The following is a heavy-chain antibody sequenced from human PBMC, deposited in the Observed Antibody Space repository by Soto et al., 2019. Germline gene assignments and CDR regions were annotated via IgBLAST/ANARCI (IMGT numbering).Heavy chain of an antibody. CDR1: GFTFRSYA. CDR2: IGSGGTKA. J-gene: IGHJ3*02. V-gene: IGHV3-23*01. CDR3: ATYLTDTSTSRGAYDI. D-gene: IGHD6-6*01. Sequence: EVQLLESGGGLVQPGGSLRLSCAASGFTFRSYAMIWVRQAPGKGLEWVSAIGSGGTKAFYADSVKDRFTISRDNSKNTLYLQMNSLRAEDTAIYYCATYLTDTSTSRGAYDIWGQGTMVTVSS.